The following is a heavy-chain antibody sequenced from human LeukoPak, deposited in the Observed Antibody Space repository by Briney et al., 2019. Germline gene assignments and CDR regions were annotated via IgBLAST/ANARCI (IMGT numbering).Heavy chain of an antibody. Sequence: KPSETLSLTCTVSGGSISSYYWSWIRQPPGKGLEWIGYIYYSGSTNYNPSLKSRVTISVDTSKNQFSLKLSSVTAADTAVYYCARSSSDGPYYFDYWGQGTLVTVSS. J-gene: IGHJ4*02. CDR3: ARSSSDGPYYFDY. CDR1: GGSISSYY. D-gene: IGHD6-13*01. V-gene: IGHV4-59*01. CDR2: IYYSGST.